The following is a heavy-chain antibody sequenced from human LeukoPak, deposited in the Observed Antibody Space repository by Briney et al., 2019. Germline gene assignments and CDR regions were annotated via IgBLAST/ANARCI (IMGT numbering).Heavy chain of an antibody. CDR2: ISSSSSYI. D-gene: IGHD6-19*01. Sequence: PGGSLRLSCAASGFTFSSYSMNWVRQAPGKGLEWVSSISSSSSYIYYADSVKGRFTISRDNAKNSLYLQMNSLRAEDTAVYYCARGSYSIAVAVRDWGQGTLVTVSS. V-gene: IGHV3-21*01. CDR1: GFTFSSYS. CDR3: ARGSYSIAVAVRD. J-gene: IGHJ4*02.